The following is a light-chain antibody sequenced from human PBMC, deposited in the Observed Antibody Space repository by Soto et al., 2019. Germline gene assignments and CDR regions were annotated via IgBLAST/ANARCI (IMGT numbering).Light chain of an antibody. CDR1: QSVRGY. CDR3: QQRSNWPPIT. J-gene: IGKJ5*01. V-gene: IGKV3-11*01. CDR2: DAS. Sequence: EIVFTCSSATLSFSPGERATLSCRASQSVRGYLAWYQQKPGQAPRVLIYDASHRASGIPARFSGSGSGTDFTLTISSLEPEDAALYYCQQRSNWPPITFGQGTRLENK.